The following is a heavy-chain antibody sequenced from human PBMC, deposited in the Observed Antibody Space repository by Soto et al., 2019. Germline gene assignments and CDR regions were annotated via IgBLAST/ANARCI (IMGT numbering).Heavy chain of an antibody. CDR1: GYTFTGYY. Sequence: GSVEVCCEASGYTFTGYYMHWVLQAPGEGLEWMGWINPNSGDTNYAQKFQGRVTMSGDTSIITAYMELSRLRYDDTAVYYCARGWNIVAAVTNNWFDPWGQGTLVTVSS. J-gene: IGHJ5*02. V-gene: IGHV1-2*02. D-gene: IGHD1-26*01. CDR3: ARGWNIVAAVTNNWFDP. CDR2: INPNSGDT.